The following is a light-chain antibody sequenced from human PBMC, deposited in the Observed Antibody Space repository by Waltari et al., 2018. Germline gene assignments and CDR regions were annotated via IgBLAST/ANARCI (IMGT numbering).Light chain of an antibody. J-gene: IGKJ2*03. Sequence: EMTQSPDSLPVSLGERANINCKSSQSVLYNLNNKNYLAWFQLKPGQPPKLLIRWASTREPGVPDRFSGSGSGTDFTLTISSLQTEDVAVYYCQQYLTLPYSFGQGTKLEIK. CDR1: QSVLYNLNNKNY. CDR2: WAS. V-gene: IGKV4-1*01. CDR3: QQYLTLPYS.